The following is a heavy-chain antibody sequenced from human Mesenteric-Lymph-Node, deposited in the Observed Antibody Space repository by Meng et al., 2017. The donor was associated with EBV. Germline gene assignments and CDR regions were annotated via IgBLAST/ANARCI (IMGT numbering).Heavy chain of an antibody. V-gene: IGHV4-39*01. CDR1: GGSLSSSSDY. J-gene: IGHJ4*02. Sequence: QLQLQESGPGLGKPSETLSLTCSVSGGSLSSSSDYWAWIRQPPGKGLEWIGTIYYSGNTFYNPSLESRITISVDTSTNQFSLNLRSVSAPDTAVYYCARLYDNYVDYWGRGSLVTVSS. D-gene: IGHD3-9*01. CDR2: IYYSGNT. CDR3: ARLYDNYVDY.